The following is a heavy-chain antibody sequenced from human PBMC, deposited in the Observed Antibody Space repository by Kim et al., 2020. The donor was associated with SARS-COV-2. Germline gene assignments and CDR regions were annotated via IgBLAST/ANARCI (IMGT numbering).Heavy chain of an antibody. J-gene: IGHJ4*02. CDR1: GYSFTNYW. CDR3: ARHLPGSSTGYNFDS. CDR2: ITPSGSYT. D-gene: IGHD3-22*01. V-gene: IGHV5-10-1*01. Sequence: GESLKISCKGSGYSFTNYWITWVRQIPGKGLEWMGKITPSGSYTTYSPSFQGHVTISVDKSISTAYMQWRSLQASDSAIYYCARHLPGSSTGYNFDSWGQGTLVTVSS.